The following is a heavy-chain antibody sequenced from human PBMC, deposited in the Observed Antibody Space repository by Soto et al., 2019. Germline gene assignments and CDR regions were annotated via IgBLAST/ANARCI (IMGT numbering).Heavy chain of an antibody. V-gene: IGHV3-23*01. Sequence: EVQLLESGGGLVQPGGSLSLSCAASGFTFSSYAMSWVRQAPGKGLEWVSAISGSGGSTYYADSVKGRFTISRDNSKNTLDLQMNSLRAEDTAVYYCAKDQQAVAYRFDYWGQGGLVTVSS. CDR2: ISGSGGST. J-gene: IGHJ4*02. CDR1: GFTFSSYA. CDR3: AKDQQAVAYRFDY. D-gene: IGHD6-19*01.